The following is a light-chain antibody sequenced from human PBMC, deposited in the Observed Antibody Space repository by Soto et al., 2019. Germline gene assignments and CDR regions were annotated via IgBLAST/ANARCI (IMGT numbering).Light chain of an antibody. CDR2: EVS. CDR3: FSYTSSGTYV. J-gene: IGLJ1*01. Sequence: QAVVTQPASVSGSPGQSITISCTGTSSDVGNYKYVSWYQQHPGKAPKLMIYEVSNRSSGVSNRISGSKSGNTASLTISGLQAEDETDYYCFSYTSSGTYVFGTGTKLTVL. CDR1: SSDVGNYKY. V-gene: IGLV2-14*01.